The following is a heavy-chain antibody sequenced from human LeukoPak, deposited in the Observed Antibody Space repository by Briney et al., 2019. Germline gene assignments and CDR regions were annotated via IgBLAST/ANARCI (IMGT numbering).Heavy chain of an antibody. Sequence: GESLKISCKGSGYSFTSYWIGWVRQMPGKGLEWMGIIQPGDSDIRYSPSFQGQVTISADKSISTAYLQWSSLKASDTAMHYCATRVGDCSGGSCYMDYWGQGTLVTVSS. D-gene: IGHD2-15*01. CDR1: GYSFTSYW. V-gene: IGHV5-51*01. J-gene: IGHJ4*02. CDR3: ATRVGDCSGGSCYMDY. CDR2: IQPGDSDI.